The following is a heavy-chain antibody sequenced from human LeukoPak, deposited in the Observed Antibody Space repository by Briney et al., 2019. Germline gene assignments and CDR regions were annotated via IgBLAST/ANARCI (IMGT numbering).Heavy chain of an antibody. D-gene: IGHD3-22*01. Sequence: SETLSLTCSVSGGSISSGPYYWSWIRQHPGEGLEWMGYIYYSGSTYNNPSLKSRLTISVDTSKNQFSLKLISVTAADTAVYYCARGTMMVGPWGQGTLVTVSS. J-gene: IGHJ5*02. V-gene: IGHV4-31*03. CDR3: ARGTMMVGP. CDR1: GGSISSGPYY. CDR2: IYYSGST.